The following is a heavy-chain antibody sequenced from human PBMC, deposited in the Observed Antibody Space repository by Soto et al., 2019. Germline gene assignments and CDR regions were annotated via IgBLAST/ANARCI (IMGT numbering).Heavy chain of an antibody. CDR3: VKYTVTEVLGES. D-gene: IGHD3-16*01. CDR1: VFTLSSYA. J-gene: IGHJ5*02. V-gene: IGHV3-23*01. Sequence: EVQLLESGGDVVRPGGSLRLSCAASVFTLSSYAMGWGRQAPGKGLEWVAGVSRAGTYTFYADSVRGRFSISRDNSLDPVYLYMNALRGDDTAVYFCVKYTVTEVLGESWGQGTLVSVSS. CDR2: VSRAGTYT.